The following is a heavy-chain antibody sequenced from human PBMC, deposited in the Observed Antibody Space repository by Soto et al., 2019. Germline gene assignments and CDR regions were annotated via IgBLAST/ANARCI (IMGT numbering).Heavy chain of an antibody. V-gene: IGHV1-3*01. Sequence: AASVKVSCKASGYTFTSYAMHWVRQAPGQRLEWMGWINAGNGNTKYSQKFQGRVTITRDTSASTAYMELSSLRSEDTAVYYCARDLEWEPRGHACYGMDVWGQGTTVTVSS. CDR2: INAGNGNT. J-gene: IGHJ6*02. CDR1: GYTFTSYA. CDR3: ARDLEWEPRGHACYGMDV. D-gene: IGHD3-3*01.